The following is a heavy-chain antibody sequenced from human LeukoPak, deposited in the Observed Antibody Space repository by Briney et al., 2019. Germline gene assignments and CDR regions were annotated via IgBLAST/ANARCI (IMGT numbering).Heavy chain of an antibody. V-gene: IGHV6-1*01. CDR3: ARGYGGATDC. CDR1: GDSVSSNSAT. CDR2: TYRRSKWSN. Sequence: SQTLSLTCAISGDSVSSNSATWNWIRQSPSRGLEWLGRTYRRSKWSNDYAVSLRGRISINPDTSKNQFSLQLNSVTPEDTAVYDCARGYGGATDCWGQGTLVTVSS. J-gene: IGHJ4*02. D-gene: IGHD3-16*01.